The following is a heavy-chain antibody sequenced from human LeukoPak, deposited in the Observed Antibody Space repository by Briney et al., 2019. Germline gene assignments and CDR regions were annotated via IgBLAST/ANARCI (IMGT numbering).Heavy chain of an antibody. Sequence: SETLSLTYTVSGGSISSYYWSWIRQPPGKGLEWLGYIYYSGSTNYNPSLKSRVTISVDTSKNQFSLKLSSVTAADTAVYYCARTRLETDEFYFDYWGQGTLVTVSS. D-gene: IGHD3-10*01. V-gene: IGHV4-59*01. CDR2: IYYSGST. J-gene: IGHJ4*02. CDR3: ARTRLETDEFYFDY. CDR1: GGSISSYY.